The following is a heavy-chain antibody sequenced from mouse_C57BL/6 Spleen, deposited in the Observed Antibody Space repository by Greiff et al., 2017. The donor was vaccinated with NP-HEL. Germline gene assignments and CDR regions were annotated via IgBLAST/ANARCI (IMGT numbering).Heavy chain of an antibody. CDR3: ARGLLVMDY. CDR2: INYDGSST. Sequence: EVMLVESEGGLVQPGSSMKLSCTASGFTFSDYYMAWVRQVPEKGLEWVANINYDGSSTYYLDSLKSRFIISRDNAKNILYLQMSSLKSEDTATYYCARGLLVMDYWGQGTSVTVSS. D-gene: IGHD2-3*01. J-gene: IGHJ4*01. V-gene: IGHV5-16*01. CDR1: GFTFSDYY.